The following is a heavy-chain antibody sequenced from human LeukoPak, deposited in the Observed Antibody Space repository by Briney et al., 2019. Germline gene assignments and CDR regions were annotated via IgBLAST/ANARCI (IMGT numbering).Heavy chain of an antibody. J-gene: IGHJ6*03. V-gene: IGHV4-34*01. D-gene: IGHD2-2*02. Sequence: SETLSLTCAVYGGSFSGYYWSWIRQPPGKGLEWIGEINHSGSTNYNPSLKSRVTISVDTSKNQFSLKLSSVTAADTAVYYCARGHVVVVPAAIVYYYYYYMDVWGKGTTVTASS. CDR1: GGSFSGYY. CDR3: ARGHVVVVPAAIVYYYYYYMDV. CDR2: INHSGST.